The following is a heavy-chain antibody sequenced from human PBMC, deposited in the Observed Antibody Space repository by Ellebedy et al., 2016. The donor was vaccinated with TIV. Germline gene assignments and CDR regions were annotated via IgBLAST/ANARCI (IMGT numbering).Heavy chain of an antibody. Sequence: SETLSLXXTVSHGSVTSSLYYWGWVRQAPEKGLEWMGSTYHRGDTFYKPSLKSRLTVSLDKSKNQVFLKLRSVTAADTAVYYCAASGYYYGAMVGNDFWGQGTLVTVSS. D-gene: IGHD3-10*01. CDR2: TYHRGDT. CDR1: HGSVTSSLYY. V-gene: IGHV4-39*01. J-gene: IGHJ4*02. CDR3: AASGYYYGAMVGNDF.